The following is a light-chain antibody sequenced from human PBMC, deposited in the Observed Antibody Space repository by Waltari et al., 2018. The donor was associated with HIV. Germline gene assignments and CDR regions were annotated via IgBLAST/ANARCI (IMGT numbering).Light chain of an antibody. CDR2: KDS. V-gene: IGLV3-25*03. CDR1: ALPKQF. J-gene: IGLJ2*01. Sequence: SYELTQPPSVSVSPGQTATITCSGHALPKQFAYWYQQKPGQAPLLVIYKDSGRPSGIPDRLSGYNAGTKVTLIISGVQAEDEADYYCESADSTGNYWAFGGGTKLTVL. CDR3: ESADSTGNYWA.